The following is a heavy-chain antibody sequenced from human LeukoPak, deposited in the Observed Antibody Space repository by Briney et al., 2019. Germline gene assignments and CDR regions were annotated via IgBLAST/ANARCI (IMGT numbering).Heavy chain of an antibody. Sequence: GGSLRLSCAASGFTFSSYSMNWVRQAPGKGLEWVSSISSSSSYIYYADSVKGRFTTSRDNAKNSLYLQMNSLRAEDTAVYYCARADPDLYYFDYWGQGTLVTVSS. V-gene: IGHV3-21*01. D-gene: IGHD1-14*01. CDR1: GFTFSSYS. CDR3: ARADPDLYYFDY. J-gene: IGHJ4*02. CDR2: ISSSSSYI.